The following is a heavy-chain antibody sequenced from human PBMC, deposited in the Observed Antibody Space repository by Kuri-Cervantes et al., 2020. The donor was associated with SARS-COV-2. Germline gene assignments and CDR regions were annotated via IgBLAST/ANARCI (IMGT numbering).Heavy chain of an antibody. CDR2: IYHSGST. CDR1: GGSLSSGDYY. D-gene: IGHD6-13*01. J-gene: IGHJ4*02. CDR3: ARHGTAAAVD. V-gene: IGHV4-39*01. Sequence: SETLSLTCTVSGGSLSSGDYYWTWVRQPPGKGLEWIGSIYHSGSTYYNPSLKSRVTISVDTSKNQFSLKLSSVTAADTAVYYCARHGTAAAVDWGQGTLVTVSS.